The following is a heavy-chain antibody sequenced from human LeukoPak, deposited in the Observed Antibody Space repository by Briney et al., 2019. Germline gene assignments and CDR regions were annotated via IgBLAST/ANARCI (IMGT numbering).Heavy chain of an antibody. D-gene: IGHD4-11*01. V-gene: IGHV3-23*01. J-gene: IGHJ4*02. CDR3: AKDRAHDYSNYEVDY. CDR1: GFTFSSYA. CDR2: ISGSGGGT. Sequence: PGGSLRLSCAASGFTFSSYAKSWVRQAPGKGLAWVSSISGSGGGTYYADSVKGRFTISRDYSKNTLSLQMNSLRAEDTAVYYCAKDRAHDYSNYEVDYWGQGTLVTVSS.